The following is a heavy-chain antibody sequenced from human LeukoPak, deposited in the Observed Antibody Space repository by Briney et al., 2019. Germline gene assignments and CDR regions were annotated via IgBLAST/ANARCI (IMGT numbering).Heavy chain of an antibody. V-gene: IGHV4-30-4*08. CDR3: ARVKEWELLVDY. CDR2: NYYSGST. Sequence: SETLSLTCTVSGGSISSGDYYWSWIRQPPGKGLEWFGYNYYSGSTYYNPSLKSRVTISVDTSKNQFSLKLSSVTAADTAVYYCARVKEWELLVDYWGQGTLVTVSS. D-gene: IGHD1-26*01. J-gene: IGHJ4*02. CDR1: GGSISSGDYY.